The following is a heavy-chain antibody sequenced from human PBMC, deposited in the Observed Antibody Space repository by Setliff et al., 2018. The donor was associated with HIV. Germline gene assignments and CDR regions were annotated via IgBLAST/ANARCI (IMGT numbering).Heavy chain of an antibody. D-gene: IGHD1-26*01. CDR3: ATGFATSH. CDR1: GFTFSDYW. V-gene: IGHV3-7*01. Sequence: GGSLRLSCAASGFTFSDYWINWVRQAPGKGLEWVANINQDGSVEGYVDSVKGRFTISRDNAKSSLYLEMNSLRAEDTAVYYCATGFATSHWGQGTLVTVSS. J-gene: IGHJ4*02. CDR2: INQDGSVE.